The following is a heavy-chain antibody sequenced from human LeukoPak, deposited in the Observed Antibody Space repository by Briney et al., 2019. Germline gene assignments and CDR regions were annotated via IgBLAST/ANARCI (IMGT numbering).Heavy chain of an antibody. CDR1: GYTFTGYY. CDR2: INPNSGGT. Sequence: ASVKVSCKASGYTFTGYYMHWVRQAPGQGLEWMGWINPNSGGTNYAQKFQGRVTMTRDTSISTAYMELSRLRSEDTAVYYCAKAGYSSSRYALLNYFDYWGQGTLVTVSS. V-gene: IGHV1-2*02. D-gene: IGHD6-13*01. J-gene: IGHJ4*02. CDR3: AKAGYSSSRYALLNYFDY.